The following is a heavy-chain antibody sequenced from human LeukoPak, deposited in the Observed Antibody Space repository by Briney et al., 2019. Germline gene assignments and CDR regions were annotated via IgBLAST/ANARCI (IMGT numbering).Heavy chain of an antibody. Sequence: GGSLRLSCAASGFTFSSYSMNWVRQAPGKGLEWVSAISGSGGSTYYADSVKGRFTISRDNSKNTLYLQMNSLRAEDTAVYYCAKKVRHGGFDYWGQGTLVTVSS. CDR1: GFTFSSYS. CDR3: AKKVRHGGFDY. D-gene: IGHD1-1*01. J-gene: IGHJ4*02. CDR2: ISGSGGST. V-gene: IGHV3-23*01.